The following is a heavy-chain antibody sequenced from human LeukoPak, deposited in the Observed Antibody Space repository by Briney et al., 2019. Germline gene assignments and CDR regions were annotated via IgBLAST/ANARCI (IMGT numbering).Heavy chain of an antibody. D-gene: IGHD3-22*01. CDR3: ARGPPHYYDSSGYIDY. CDR2: ISSSSSTI. Sequence: GGSLRLSCAASGFIFSSYSMNWVRQAPGKGLEWVSYISSSSSTIYDADSVKGRFTISRDNAKNSLYLQMNSLRADDTAVYYCARGPPHYYDSSGYIDYWGQGTLVTVSS. V-gene: IGHV3-48*01. CDR1: GFIFSSYS. J-gene: IGHJ4*02.